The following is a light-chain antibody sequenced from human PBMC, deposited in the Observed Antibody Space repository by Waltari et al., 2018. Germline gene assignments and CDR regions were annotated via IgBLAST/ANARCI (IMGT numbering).Light chain of an antibody. CDR1: QSVSSSS. CDR3: QQYGSSPFT. Sequence: EIVLTQSPGTLSLSPGERATLSCRASQSVSSSSLAWYQQTPGQAPRLLIYGASIRATGIPDRFSGSWAGADFTLTISRLEPEDFAVYYCQQYGSSPFTFGPGTKVDI. J-gene: IGKJ3*01. V-gene: IGKV3-20*01. CDR2: GAS.